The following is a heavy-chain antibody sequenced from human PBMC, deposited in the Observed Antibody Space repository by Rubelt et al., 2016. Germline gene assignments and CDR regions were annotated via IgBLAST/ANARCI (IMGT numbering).Heavy chain of an antibody. D-gene: IGHD3-22*01. CDR2: IKPNSGAT. CDR3: ALRGHSSGYYHHLDY. V-gene: IGHV1-2*02. J-gene: IGHJ4*02. Sequence: GQGLEWMGWIKPNSGATRYAEKFQGRVTMTRDTSISTSYMELSRLRSDDTAEYYCALRGHSSGYYHHLDYWGQGTLVTVSS.